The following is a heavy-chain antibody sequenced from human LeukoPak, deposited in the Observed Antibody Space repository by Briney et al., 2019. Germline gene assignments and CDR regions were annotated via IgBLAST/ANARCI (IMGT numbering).Heavy chain of an antibody. D-gene: IGHD6-19*01. J-gene: IGHJ4*02. V-gene: IGHV4-4*02. CDR1: GGSISSSNW. Sequence: PSETLSLTCAVSGGSISSSNWGSWGRQPPGEGLGWIGEIYHSGSTNYNPSLKSRVTISVDKSKNQFSLKLSSVTAADTAVYYCARGAVAGTAEMSYFDYWGQGTLVTVSS. CDR2: IYHSGST. CDR3: ARGAVAGTAEMSYFDY.